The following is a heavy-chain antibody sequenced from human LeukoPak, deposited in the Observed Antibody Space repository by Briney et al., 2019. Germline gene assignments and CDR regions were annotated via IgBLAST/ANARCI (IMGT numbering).Heavy chain of an antibody. CDR1: GGSFSGYY. CDR2: INHSGST. CDR3: ARSGYSYGLDY. V-gene: IGHV4-34*01. Sequence: TETLSLTCAVYGGSFSGYYWSWIRQPPGKGLEWIGEINHSGSTNYDPSLKSRVTISVDTSKNQFSLKLSSVTAADTAVYYCARSGYSYGLDYWGQGTLVTVSS. D-gene: IGHD5-18*01. J-gene: IGHJ4*02.